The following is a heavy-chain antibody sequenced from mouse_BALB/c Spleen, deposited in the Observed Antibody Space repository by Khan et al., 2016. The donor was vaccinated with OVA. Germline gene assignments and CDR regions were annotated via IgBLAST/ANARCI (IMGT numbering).Heavy chain of an antibody. V-gene: IGHV1S41*01. D-gene: IGHD1-1*01. CDR2: IGPGSSNA. CDR1: GYTFTSYW. J-gene: IGHJ4*01. CDR3: ARSNYYGSGLYAMDY. Sequence: DVVKPGASVKLSCKASGYTFTSYWINWIKQRPGQGLEWVGHIGPGSSNAYYNEIFKGKAILTVDTSSRIAYIQLSSLSSEDSAVYFSARSNYYGSGLYAMDYWGQGTSVTVSS.